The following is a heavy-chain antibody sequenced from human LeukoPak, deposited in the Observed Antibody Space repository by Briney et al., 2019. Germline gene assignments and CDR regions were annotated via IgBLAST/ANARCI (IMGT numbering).Heavy chain of an antibody. Sequence: GGSLRLSCAASGFTFSSYWMSWVRQAPGKGLEWVANIKQDGSEKYYVDSVKGRFTISRDNAKNSLYLQMNSLRAEDTAVYYCARGGCSSTSCYTQYYYYYMDVWGKGTTVTVSS. CDR2: IKQDGSEK. D-gene: IGHD2-2*02. CDR1: GFTFSSYW. CDR3: ARGGCSSTSCYTQYYYYYMDV. V-gene: IGHV3-7*01. J-gene: IGHJ6*03.